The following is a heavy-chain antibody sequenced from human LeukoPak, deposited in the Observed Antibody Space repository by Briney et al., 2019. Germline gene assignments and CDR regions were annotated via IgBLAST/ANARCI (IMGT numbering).Heavy chain of an antibody. J-gene: IGHJ4*02. D-gene: IGHD3-9*01. CDR1: GYTFTGYY. CDR3: ALGYYDILTGYYPGD. V-gene: IGHV1-2*06. CDR2: INPNSGGT. Sequence: ASVKVSCKASGYTFTGYYMHWVRQAPGQGLELMGRINPNSGGTNYAQKFQGRVTMTRDTSISTAYMELSRLRSDDTAVYYCALGYYDILTGYYPGDWGQGTLVTVSS.